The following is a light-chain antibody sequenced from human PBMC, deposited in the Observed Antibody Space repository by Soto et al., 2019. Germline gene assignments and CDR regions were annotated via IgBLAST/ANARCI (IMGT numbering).Light chain of an antibody. Sequence: DIQMTQSPSSLSASLGDRVTITCRASQSIRTYLNWYQQKPGTAPNLLIYAASSLQRGVPSRFSGSGSGTDFTLTISSLQPEDFATYYCQQSYDFPVAFGGGTKVEIK. CDR2: AAS. J-gene: IGKJ4*01. CDR1: QSIRTY. V-gene: IGKV1-39*01. CDR3: QQSYDFPVA.